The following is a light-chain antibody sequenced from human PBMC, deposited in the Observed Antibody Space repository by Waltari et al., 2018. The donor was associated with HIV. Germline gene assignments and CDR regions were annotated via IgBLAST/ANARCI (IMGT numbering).Light chain of an antibody. CDR1: SSDVGGYNY. Sequence: QSALTQPRSVSGSPGQSVTISCTGTSSDVGGYNYVSWYQQHPGKAPKPMIYDVSKRPSGVPDRFSGSKSGNTAYLTISGLQAEDEADYYCCSYAGSYTFVVFGGGTKLTVL. J-gene: IGLJ2*01. CDR2: DVS. V-gene: IGLV2-11*01. CDR3: CSYAGSYTFVV.